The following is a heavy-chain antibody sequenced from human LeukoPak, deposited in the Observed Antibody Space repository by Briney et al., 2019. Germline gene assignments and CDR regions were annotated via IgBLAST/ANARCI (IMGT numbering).Heavy chain of an antibody. Sequence: SVKVSCKASGGTFSSYAISWVRQAPGQGLEWMGRIIPIFGTANYAQKFQGGVTITTDESTSTAYMELSSLRSEDTAVYYCARGHFTIPGATMEEGRFDYWGQGTLVTVSS. CDR1: GGTFSSYA. J-gene: IGHJ4*02. D-gene: IGHD1-26*01. CDR2: IIPIFGTA. V-gene: IGHV1-69*05. CDR3: ARGHFTIPGATMEEGRFDY.